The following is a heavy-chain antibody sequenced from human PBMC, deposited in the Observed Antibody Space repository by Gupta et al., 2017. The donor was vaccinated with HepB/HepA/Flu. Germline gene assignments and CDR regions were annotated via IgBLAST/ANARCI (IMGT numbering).Heavy chain of an antibody. V-gene: IGHV3-7*01. CDR3: AIQGATQADY. CDR1: GFTFSSYW. CDR2: IKQDGSEK. J-gene: IGHJ4*02. D-gene: IGHD1-26*01. Sequence: EVQLVESGGGLVQPGGSLRLSCAAPGFTFSSYWMSWVRQAPGKGLEWVANIKQDGSEKYYVDSVKGRFTISRDNAKNSLYLQMNSLRAEDTAVYYCAIQGATQADYWGQGTLVTVSS.